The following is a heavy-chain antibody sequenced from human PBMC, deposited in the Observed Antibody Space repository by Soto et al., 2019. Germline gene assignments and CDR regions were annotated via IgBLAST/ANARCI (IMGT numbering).Heavy chain of an antibody. D-gene: IGHD3-9*01. J-gene: IGHJ4*02. CDR3: ARDSDISVDY. Sequence: QVQLQESGPGLVKPSQTLSLTCTVSGGSISSGGYYWSWIRQHPGKGLEWIGYMYYGGSTYYNPSLKSRVTISGDTTKDQFSRNLSSVLHADTAVYYCARDSDISVDYWGQGTLVTVSS. V-gene: IGHV4-31*03. CDR2: MYYGGST. CDR1: GGSISSGGYY.